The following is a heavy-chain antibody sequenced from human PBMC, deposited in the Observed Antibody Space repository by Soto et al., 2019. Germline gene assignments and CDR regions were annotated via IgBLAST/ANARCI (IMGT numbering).Heavy chain of an antibody. Sequence: PSETLSLTCAVSGGSISSGGYSWSWIRQPPGKGLEWIGYIYYSGSTNYTPSLKSRVTISVDTSQNQFSLKLSSVTAADTAVYYCARRYGDCFDYWGQGTLVTVSS. CDR2: IYYSGST. J-gene: IGHJ4*02. CDR1: GGSISSGGYS. V-gene: IGHV4-61*08. CDR3: ARRYGDCFDY. D-gene: IGHD4-17*01.